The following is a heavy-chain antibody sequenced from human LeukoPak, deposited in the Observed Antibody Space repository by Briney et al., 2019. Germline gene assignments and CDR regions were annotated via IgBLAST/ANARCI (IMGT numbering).Heavy chain of an antibody. CDR2: INSDGRTT. V-gene: IGHV3-74*01. CDR3: VRGPISGWLGFDY. J-gene: IGHJ4*02. CDR1: GFTFSSYW. D-gene: IGHD6-19*01. Sequence: GGSLRLSCAASGFTFSSYWMHWVRQAPGKGPVWVSRINSDGRTTNYADSVKGRFIISRDNARNMLYLQMNSLRAEDTAIYYCVRGPISGWLGFDYWGQGTLVPVSS.